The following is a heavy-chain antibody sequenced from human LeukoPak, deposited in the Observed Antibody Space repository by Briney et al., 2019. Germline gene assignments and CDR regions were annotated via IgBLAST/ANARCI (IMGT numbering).Heavy chain of an antibody. J-gene: IGHJ4*02. Sequence: GGSLRLSCAASGFNFSSYAMSWVRQAPGKGPEWVSGLSGSDGTTYYADSVKGRFTISRDNSKSTLYLQMNSLRAEDTAIYYCAGSGIFGVVLSPVFDYWGQGTLVTVSS. D-gene: IGHD3-3*01. CDR2: LSGSDGTT. V-gene: IGHV3-23*01. CDR1: GFNFSSYA. CDR3: AGSGIFGVVLSPVFDY.